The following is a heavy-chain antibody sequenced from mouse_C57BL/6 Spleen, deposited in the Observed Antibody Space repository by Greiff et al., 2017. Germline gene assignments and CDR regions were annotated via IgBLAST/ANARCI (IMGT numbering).Heavy chain of an antibody. CDR1: GYTFTSYW. J-gene: IGHJ2*01. D-gene: IGHD1-1*01. CDR3: ARRYYGSSPYFDD. V-gene: IGHV1-69*01. CDR2: IDPSDSYT. Sequence: VQLQQPGAELVMPGASVKLSCKASGYTFTSYWMHWVKQRPGQGLEWIGEIDPSDSYTNYNQKFKGKSTLTVDKSSSTAYMQLSSLTSEDSAVYYCARRYYGSSPYFDDWGQGTTLTVSS.